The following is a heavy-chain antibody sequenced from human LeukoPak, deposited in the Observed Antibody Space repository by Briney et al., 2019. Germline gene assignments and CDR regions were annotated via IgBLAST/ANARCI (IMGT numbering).Heavy chain of an antibody. J-gene: IGHJ4*02. CDR3: ARDRSYKIVVVPDAILDYPDY. D-gene: IGHD2-2*01. V-gene: IGHV1-2*02. CDR1: GYTFTGYY. CDR2: INPNSGGT. Sequence: ASVTVSCKASGYTFTGYYMHWVRQAPGQGLEWMGWINPNSGGTKYAQKFQGRVTMTRDTSISTAYMELSRLRSDDTAVYYCARDRSYKIVVVPDAILDYPDYWGQGTLVTVSS.